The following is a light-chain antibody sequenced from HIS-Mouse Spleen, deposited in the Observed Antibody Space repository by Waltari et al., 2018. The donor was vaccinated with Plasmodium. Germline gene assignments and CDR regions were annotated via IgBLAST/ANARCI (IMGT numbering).Light chain of an antibody. CDR2: EVS. CDR3: SSYAGSNNLV. CDR1: SSDVGGYNY. J-gene: IGLJ2*01. Sequence: QSALTQPPSASGSPEQSVTISCTGTSSDVGGYNYVSWYQQHPGKAPKLMIYEVSKRPPGVPDRFSGSKSGNTASLTVSGLQAEDEADYYCSSYAGSNNLVFGGGTKLTVL. V-gene: IGLV2-8*01.